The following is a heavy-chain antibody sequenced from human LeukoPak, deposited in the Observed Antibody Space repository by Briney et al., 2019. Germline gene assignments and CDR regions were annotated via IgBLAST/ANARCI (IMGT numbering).Heavy chain of an antibody. CDR2: IHFSGST. CDR3: ARVLKAGNSGYYSDY. V-gene: IGHV4-59*01. D-gene: IGHD3-10*01. CDR1: GASISGYY. J-gene: IGHJ4*02. Sequence: TETLSLTCTVSGASISGYYWSWIRQPPGKGLECIGYIHFSGSTYYNPSLKSRVTISVDTSKNQFSLKVSSVTATDTALYYCARVLKAGNSGYYSDYWGPGTLVTVSS.